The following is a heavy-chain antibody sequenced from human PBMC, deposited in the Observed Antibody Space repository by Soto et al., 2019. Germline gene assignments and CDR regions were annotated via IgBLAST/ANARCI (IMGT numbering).Heavy chain of an antibody. J-gene: IGHJ6*03. CDR1: GGSISSSSYY. CDR2: IYYSGST. Sequence: SETLSLTCTVSGGSISSSSYYWGWIRQPPGKGLEWIGSIYYSGSTYYNPSLKSRVTISVDTSKNQFSLKLSYVAGVDTAVYYCARQGSGSYTFLAYYYMDVWGKGTKLTVSS. D-gene: IGHD3-10*01. CDR3: ARQGSGSYTFLAYYYMDV. V-gene: IGHV4-39*01.